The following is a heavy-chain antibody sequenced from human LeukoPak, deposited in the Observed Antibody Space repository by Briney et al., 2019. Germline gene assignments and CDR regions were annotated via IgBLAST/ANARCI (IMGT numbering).Heavy chain of an antibody. V-gene: IGHV3-7*01. CDR3: AKDWAEDYDTSGPDY. J-gene: IGHJ4*02. CDR1: GFXXSXXX. Sequence: GGSLRLSCAVSGFXXSXXXXTXVXXAPXKXXEXVXXIQQDGSAKVYVDSVKGRFTISRDTSKNTLYLQMNSLRAEDTAVYFCAKDWAEDYDTSGPDYWGQGTLVTVSS. CDR2: IQQDGSAK. D-gene: IGHD3-22*01.